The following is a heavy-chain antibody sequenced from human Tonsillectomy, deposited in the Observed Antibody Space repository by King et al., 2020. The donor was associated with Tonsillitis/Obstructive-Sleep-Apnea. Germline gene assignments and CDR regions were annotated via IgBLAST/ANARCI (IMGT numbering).Heavy chain of an antibody. CDR1: GFTFSSYV. J-gene: IGHJ6*04. CDR3: AKVEYDILTGYMDV. D-gene: IGHD3-9*01. Sequence: QLVQSGGGVVQPGRSLRLSCAASGFTFSSYVMHWVRQAPGKGLEWVAVISYDGSNKYYADSVKGRFTISRDNSKNTLYLQMNSLRAEDTAVYYCAKVEYDILTGYMDVWGKGTTVTVSS. CDR2: ISYDGSNK. V-gene: IGHV3-30*18.